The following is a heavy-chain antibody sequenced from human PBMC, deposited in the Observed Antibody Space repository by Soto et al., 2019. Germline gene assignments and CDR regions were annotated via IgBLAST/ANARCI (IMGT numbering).Heavy chain of an antibody. Sequence: QVQLVESAGGVVQPGRSLRLSCAASGFTLSNYGMHWVRQTPDKGLVWVAIIWYDGTNKYYSDSVKGRFTISRDNSKNTLYLQMNSLRAEDTAVYYCARDSLAPEYYFDYWGQGTLVSVSS. CDR3: ARDSLAPEYYFDY. CDR1: GFTLSNYG. CDR2: IWYDGTNK. J-gene: IGHJ4*02. V-gene: IGHV3-33*01. D-gene: IGHD2-15*01.